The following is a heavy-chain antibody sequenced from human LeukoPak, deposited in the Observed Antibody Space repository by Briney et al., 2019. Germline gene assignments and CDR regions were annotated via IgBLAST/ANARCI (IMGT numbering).Heavy chain of an antibody. CDR2: IWYDGSNK. D-gene: IGHD3-10*01. CDR3: ARVDYYGSGPYYYYGMDV. V-gene: IGHV3-33*01. CDR1: GFTFSSYG. J-gene: IGHJ6*04. Sequence: GGSLRLSCAATGFTFSSYGMHWVRQAPGKGLEWVAVIWYDGSNKYYADSVEGRFTISRDNSKNTLYLQMNSLRAEDTAVYYCARVDYYGSGPYYYYGMDVWGKGTTVTVSS.